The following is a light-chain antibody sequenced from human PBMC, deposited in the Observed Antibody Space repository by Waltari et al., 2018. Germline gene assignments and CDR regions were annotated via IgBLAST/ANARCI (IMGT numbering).Light chain of an antibody. Sequence: QSALTQPRSVSGSPGQSVTISCTGTSNDVGGYNFVSWYQQHPGKAPKLMIYDVNKRPSGVPDRFSGSKSGNTASLTISGLQAEDEADYYCCSYAGSDTFVFGTGTKVTVL. CDR2: DVN. J-gene: IGLJ1*01. V-gene: IGLV2-11*01. CDR3: CSYAGSDTFV. CDR1: SNDVGGYNF.